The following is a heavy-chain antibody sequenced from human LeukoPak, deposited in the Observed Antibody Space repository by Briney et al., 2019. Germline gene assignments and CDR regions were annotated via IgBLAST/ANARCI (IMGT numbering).Heavy chain of an antibody. D-gene: IGHD6-19*01. CDR3: TRTTPGSGWYDY. CDR1: GGSISSYY. J-gene: IGHJ4*02. V-gene: IGHV4-59*01. CDR2: ISYSGIT. Sequence: MASGTLSLTCTVSGGSISSYYWSWIRQPPGKGLEWIGYISYSGITNYNPSLKSRVTISVDTSKRQISLRLTSVTAADTAVYYCTRTTPGSGWYDYWGQGTLVTVSS.